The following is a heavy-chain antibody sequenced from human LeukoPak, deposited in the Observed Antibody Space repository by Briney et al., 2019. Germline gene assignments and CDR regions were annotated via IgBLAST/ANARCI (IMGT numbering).Heavy chain of an antibody. D-gene: IGHD3-22*01. CDR2: ISSSGSTI. CDR3: ARDPLYYDSSGYSY. V-gene: IGHV3-11*01. J-gene: IGHJ4*02. Sequence: PGGSLRLSCTASGFTFGDYAMSWIRQAPGKGLEWVSYISSSGSTIYYADSVKGRFTISRDNAKNSLYLQMNSLRAEDTAVYYCARDPLYYDSSGYSYWGQGTLVTVSS. CDR1: GFTFGDYA.